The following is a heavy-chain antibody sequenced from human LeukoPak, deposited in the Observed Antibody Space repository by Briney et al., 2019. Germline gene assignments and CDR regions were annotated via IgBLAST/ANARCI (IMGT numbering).Heavy chain of an antibody. J-gene: IGHJ5*02. CDR3: ARGPAAIEGGWFDP. Sequence: SQTLSLTCTVSGGSISSGSYYWSWNRQPAGKGLEWIGRIYTSGSTNYNPSLKSRVTISVDTSKNQFSLKLSSVTAADTAVYYCARGPAAIEGGWFDPWGQGTLVTVSS. CDR2: IYTSGST. D-gene: IGHD2-2*02. CDR1: GGSISSGSYY. V-gene: IGHV4-61*02.